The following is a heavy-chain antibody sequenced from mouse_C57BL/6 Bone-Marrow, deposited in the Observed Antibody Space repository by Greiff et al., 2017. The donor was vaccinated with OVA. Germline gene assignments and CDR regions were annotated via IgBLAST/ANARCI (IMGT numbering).Heavy chain of an antibody. Sequence: QVQLQQSGAELVRPGASVTLSCKASGYTFTDYEMHWVKQTPVHGLEWIGAIDPETGGTAYNQKFKGKAILTADKSSSTAYMELRSLTSEDSAVYYCTRSIFITTVVATDYAMDYWGQGTSVTVSS. J-gene: IGHJ4*01. CDR2: IDPETGGT. D-gene: IGHD1-1*01. CDR1: GYTFTDYE. V-gene: IGHV1-15*01. CDR3: TRSIFITTVVATDYAMDY.